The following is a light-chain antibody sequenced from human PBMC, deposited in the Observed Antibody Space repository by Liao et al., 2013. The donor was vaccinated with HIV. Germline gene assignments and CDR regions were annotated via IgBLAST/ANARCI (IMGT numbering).Light chain of an antibody. Sequence: SYVLSQPPSVSVAPGKTATITCGGDNIGTKSVHWYQQKPGQAPVLAIFFDSDRPSGIPERFSGSNSGNTATLTISGTQPTDEADYYCQAWDRNTAIFGGGTKLTVL. J-gene: IGLJ2*01. CDR2: FDS. CDR3: QAWDRNTAI. CDR1: NIGTKS. V-gene: IGLV3-21*01.